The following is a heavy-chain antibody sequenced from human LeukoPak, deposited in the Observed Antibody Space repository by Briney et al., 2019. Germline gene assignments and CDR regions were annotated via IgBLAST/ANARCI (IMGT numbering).Heavy chain of an antibody. CDR1: GYSFTSYW. J-gene: IGHJ1*01. D-gene: IGHD6-19*01. CDR3: ARPGQQWLTSSFQH. Sequence: GQSLKISSKGPGYSFTSYWIGWVRQMPGKGLEWMGIIYPGDSDTRYSPSFQGQVTISADKSISTAYLQWSSLKASDTAMYYCARPGQQWLTSSFQHWGQGTLVTVSS. CDR2: IYPGDSDT. V-gene: IGHV5-51*01.